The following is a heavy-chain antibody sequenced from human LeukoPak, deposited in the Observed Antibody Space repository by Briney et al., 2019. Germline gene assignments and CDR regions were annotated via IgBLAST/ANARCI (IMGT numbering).Heavy chain of an antibody. D-gene: IGHD3-10*01. V-gene: IGHV3-7*01. J-gene: IGHJ6*02. CDR2: IKQDGSEK. CDR3: ARNEAGRYYYGMDV. CDR1: GFTFSSYW. Sequence: GGSLRLSCAASGFTFSSYWMSWVRQAPGKGLEWVANIKQDGSEKYYVDSVKGRFTISRDNAKNSLYLQMNSLRAENTAVYYCARNEAGRYYYGMDVWGQGTTVTVSS.